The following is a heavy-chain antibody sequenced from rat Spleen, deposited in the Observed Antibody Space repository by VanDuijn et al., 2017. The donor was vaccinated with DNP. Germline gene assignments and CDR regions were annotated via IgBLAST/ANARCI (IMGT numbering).Heavy chain of an antibody. CDR3: ARTGFTTVVTGYYWYFDF. Sequence: EVKLVESGGDLVQPGGSLKLSCVASGFSVGNDWMTWIRQIPGKGLEWVAAMTSSGDTTYYPDSVKGRFTISRDNAKSTLYLQMDSLRSEDTATYYCARTGFTTVVTGYYWYFDFWGQGVMVTVSS. V-gene: IGHV5-31*01. CDR1: GFSVGNDW. D-gene: IGHD1-1*01. CDR2: MTSSGDTT. J-gene: IGHJ1*01.